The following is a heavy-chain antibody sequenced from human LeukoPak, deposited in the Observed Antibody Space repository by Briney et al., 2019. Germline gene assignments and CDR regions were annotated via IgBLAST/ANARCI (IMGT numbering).Heavy chain of an antibody. D-gene: IGHD6-19*01. CDR3: ARHEYSSGWYAYYGMDV. CDR1: GYSFTSYW. CDR2: IYPGDSDT. V-gene: IGHV5-51*01. J-gene: IGHJ6*02. Sequence: GESLKISCKGSGYSFTSYWIGWVRQMPGKGLEWMGIIYPGDSDTRYNPSFQGQVTISADKSISTAYLQWSSLKASDTAMYYCARHEYSSGWYAYYGMDVWGQGTTVTVSS.